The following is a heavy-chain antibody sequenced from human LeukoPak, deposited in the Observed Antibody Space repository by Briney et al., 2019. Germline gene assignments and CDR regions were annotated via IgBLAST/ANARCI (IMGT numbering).Heavy chain of an antibody. CDR1: GYTFTSYD. D-gene: IGHD4-17*01. CDR3: ARNTPNYGDFDF. Sequence: ASVKVSCKASGYTFTSYDFNWVRQAPGQGLEWLGWMNPNSGDTGYAQRFQGRVSMTRDTSITTAYMELSSLRSDDTAIYYCARNTPNYGDFDFWGQGTLVTVFS. J-gene: IGHJ4*02. V-gene: IGHV1-8*01. CDR2: MNPNSGDT.